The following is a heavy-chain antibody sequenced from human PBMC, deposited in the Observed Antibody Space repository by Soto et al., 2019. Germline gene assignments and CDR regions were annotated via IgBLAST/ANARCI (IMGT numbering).Heavy chain of an antibody. CDR3: TTEEGGYDLPDAFDI. D-gene: IGHD5-12*01. CDR2: IKSKTDGGTT. Sequence: GGSLRLSCAASGFTFSNAWMSWVRQAPGKGLEWVGRIKSKTDGGTTDYAAPVKGRFTISRDDSKNTLYLQMNSLKTEDTAVYYCTTEEGGYDLPDAFDIWGQGTMVTVSS. J-gene: IGHJ3*02. V-gene: IGHV3-15*01. CDR1: GFTFSNAW.